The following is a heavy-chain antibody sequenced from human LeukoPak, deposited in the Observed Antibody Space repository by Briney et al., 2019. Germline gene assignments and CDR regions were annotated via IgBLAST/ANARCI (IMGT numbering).Heavy chain of an antibody. V-gene: IGHV3-11*01. CDR1: GFTFSDYY. J-gene: IGHJ4*02. Sequence: PGGSLRLSCAASGFTFSDYYMSWIRQAPGKGQEWVSYISSSGSTIYYADSVKGRFTISRDNAKNSLYLQMNSLRAEDTAVYYCARTIIDSSGYLDYWGQGTLVTVSS. CDR2: ISSSGSTI. CDR3: ARTIIDSSGYLDY. D-gene: IGHD3-22*01.